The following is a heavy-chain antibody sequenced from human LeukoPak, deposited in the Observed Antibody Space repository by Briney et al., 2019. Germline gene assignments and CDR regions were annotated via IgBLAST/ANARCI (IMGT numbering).Heavy chain of an antibody. D-gene: IGHD4-23*01. V-gene: IGHV4-39*07. J-gene: IGHJ4*02. CDR3: ARGWGYGGNAWYFDY. CDR2: IYYSGST. Sequence: PSETLSLTCTVSGGSISSSSYYWGWIRQPPGKGLEWIGSIYYSGSTYYNPSLKSRVTISVDTSKNQFSLKLSSVTAADTAVYYCARGWGYGGNAWYFDYWGQGTLVTVSS. CDR1: GGSISSSSYY.